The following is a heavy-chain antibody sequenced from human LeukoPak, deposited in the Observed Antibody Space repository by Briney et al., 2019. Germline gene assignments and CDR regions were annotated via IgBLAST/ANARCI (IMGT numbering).Heavy chain of an antibody. V-gene: IGHV1-46*01. D-gene: IGHD1-26*01. Sequence: ASVKVSCKASGYTFTSYYMHWVRQAPGQGLEWMGIINPSGGSTSYAQKFQGRVTITADKSTSTAYMELSSLRSEDTAVYYCARTGLVGATSVYWGQGTLVTVSS. CDR3: ARTGLVGATSVY. CDR2: INPSGGST. CDR1: GYTFTSYY. J-gene: IGHJ4*02.